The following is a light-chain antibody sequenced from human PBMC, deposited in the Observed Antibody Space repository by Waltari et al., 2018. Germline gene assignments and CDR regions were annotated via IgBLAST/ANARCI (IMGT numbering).Light chain of an antibody. Sequence: SCRASQSVSRAXAWYQQKPGQAPRLLIYGASSRATGIPDRFSGSGSGTDFSLTISRLEPEDFAVYYCQHYLRLPVTFGQGTKVEI. V-gene: IGKV3-20*01. CDR2: GAS. CDR3: QHYLRLPVT. J-gene: IGKJ1*01. CDR1: QSVSRA.